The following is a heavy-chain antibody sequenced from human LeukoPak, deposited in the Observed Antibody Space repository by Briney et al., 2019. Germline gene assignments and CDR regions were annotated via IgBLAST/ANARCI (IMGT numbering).Heavy chain of an antibody. V-gene: IGHV1-2*02. J-gene: IGHJ3*02. CDR3: ARGADYDSSGYYLSAFDI. Sequence: ASVKVSFKASGYTFTGYYMHWVRQAPGQGLEWMGWINPNSGGTNYAQKFQGRVTMTRDTSISTAYMELSRLRSDDTAVYYCARGADYDSSGYYLSAFDIWGQGTMVTVSS. D-gene: IGHD3-22*01. CDR2: INPNSGGT. CDR1: GYTFTGYY.